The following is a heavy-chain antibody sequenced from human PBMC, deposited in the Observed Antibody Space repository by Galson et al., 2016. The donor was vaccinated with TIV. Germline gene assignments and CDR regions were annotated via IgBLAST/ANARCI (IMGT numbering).Heavy chain of an antibody. D-gene: IGHD2-21*01. CDR2: FSNSDYT. J-gene: IGHJ6*02. CDR1: GFSVSDNY. V-gene: IGHV3-66*03. Sequence: SLRLSCAASGFSVSDNYINWVRQAPGKGLEWVSIFSNSDYTNYADSVKGRFTISRDNSKNTVHLHMSRLRDEDTAAYYCARERRHCGDNCYISYYLGMDVWGQGATVTVAS. CDR3: ARERRHCGDNCYISYYLGMDV.